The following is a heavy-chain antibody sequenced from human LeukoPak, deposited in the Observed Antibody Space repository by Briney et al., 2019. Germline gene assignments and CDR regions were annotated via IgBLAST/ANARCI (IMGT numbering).Heavy chain of an antibody. J-gene: IGHJ1*01. D-gene: IGHD3-10*01. CDR2: ISAYNGNT. Sequence: ASVKVSCKASGYTFTSYGISWVRQAPGQGLEWMGWISAYNGNTNYAQKLQGRVTMTTDTSTSTAYMELRSLRSDDTAVYYCARDREYYGSGSSLFQHWGQGTLVTVSS. V-gene: IGHV1-18*01. CDR3: ARDREYYGSGSSLFQH. CDR1: GYTFTSYG.